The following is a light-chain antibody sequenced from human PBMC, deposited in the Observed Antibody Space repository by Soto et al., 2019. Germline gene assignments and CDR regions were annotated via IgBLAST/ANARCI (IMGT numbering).Light chain of an antibody. V-gene: IGKV1-12*01. CDR1: QGISSW. Sequence: DIQMTQSPSSVSASVGDRVSITCRARQGISSWLACYQQKPGRAPKLLIYTGSSLQSGVPSRFSGTGSGTDCTLTISSLQPEDVATYYCQQDNSFPLTFGGGTKVEIK. CDR3: QQDNSFPLT. J-gene: IGKJ4*01. CDR2: TGS.